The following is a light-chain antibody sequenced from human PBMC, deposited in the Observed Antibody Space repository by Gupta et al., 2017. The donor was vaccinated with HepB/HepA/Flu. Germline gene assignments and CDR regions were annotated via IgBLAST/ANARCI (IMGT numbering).Light chain of an antibody. CDR3: MQGTHWPYT. CDR2: EVS. CDR1: QSVVH. Sequence: DVVMTQSPLSLPVALGQPASISCRSSQSVVHLNWFHQRPGQSPRRLIYEVSKRDSGVPYRFSGSGSGTDFTLKISRVEAEDVGIYSCMQGTHWPYTFGQGTKLEI. V-gene: IGKV2-30*02. J-gene: IGKJ2*01.